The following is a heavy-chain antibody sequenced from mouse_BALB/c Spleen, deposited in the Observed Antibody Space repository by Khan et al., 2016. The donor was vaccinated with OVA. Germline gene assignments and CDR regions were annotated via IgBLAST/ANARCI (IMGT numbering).Heavy chain of an antibody. V-gene: IGHV1S137*01. CDR1: GYTFTDYG. Sequence: VELVESGPELVRPGVSVKISCKGSGYTFTDYGMHWVRQSPAKSLEWIGVITTYSGDTNYNQKFKGNATMTVDKSSSTAYMELARLTSEDSAIYYCARLTLRLDYWGQGTSVTVSS. CDR2: ITTYSGDT. CDR3: ARLTLRLDY. J-gene: IGHJ4*01.